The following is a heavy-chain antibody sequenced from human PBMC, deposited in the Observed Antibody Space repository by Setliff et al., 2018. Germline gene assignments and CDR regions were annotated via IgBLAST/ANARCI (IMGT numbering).Heavy chain of an antibody. CDR3: ARAISGWYSAHYYYMDV. CDR1: GGSISSGVYY. D-gene: IGHD6-19*01. CDR2: IYTSWST. V-gene: IGHV4-61*09. J-gene: IGHJ6*03. Sequence: SETLSLTCTVSGGSISSGVYYWSWIRQPAGKGLEWLGQIYTSWSTNYNPSLKGRATLSIDASKKQFSLKLTSVTAADTAVYYCARAISGWYSAHYYYMDVWGKGTTVTVSS.